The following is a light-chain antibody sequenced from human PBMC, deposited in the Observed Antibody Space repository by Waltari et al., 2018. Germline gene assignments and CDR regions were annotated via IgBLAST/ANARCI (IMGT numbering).Light chain of an antibody. CDR3: HHYNNWPYT. CDR1: QSITTN. CDR2: GAS. V-gene: IGKV3-15*01. J-gene: IGKJ2*01. Sequence: EIVMTQSPAALSVSPGSRATLSCRASQSITTNLAWYQQKPGQAPRLIIYGASTRATGSPARFSGSGSGAEFTLTISSLQSEDFAVYYCHHYNNWPYTFGQGTKLEIK.